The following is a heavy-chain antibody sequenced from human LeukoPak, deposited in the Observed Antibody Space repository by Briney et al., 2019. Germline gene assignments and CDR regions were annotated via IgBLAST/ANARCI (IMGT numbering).Heavy chain of an antibody. D-gene: IGHD1-26*01. CDR1: GGSFSGYY. Sequence: SETLSLTCAVYGGSFSGYYWSWIRQPPGKGLEWIGEINHSGSTNYNPSLKSRVTISVDTSKNQFSLKLSSVTAADTAVYYCATFRTIVGATRAHYFDYWGQGTLVTVSS. V-gene: IGHV4-34*01. J-gene: IGHJ4*02. CDR3: ATFRTIVGATRAHYFDY. CDR2: INHSGST.